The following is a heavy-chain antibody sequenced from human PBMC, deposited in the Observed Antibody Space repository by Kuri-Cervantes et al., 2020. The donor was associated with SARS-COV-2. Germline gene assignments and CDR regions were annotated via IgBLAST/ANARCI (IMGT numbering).Heavy chain of an antibody. D-gene: IGHD3-3*01. Sequence: SQTLSLTCAVSGYSISSGGYSWSWIRQPPGKGLEWIGSIYQAGSTFYNPSLKSRVSISLDRSKSQYSLNLSSVTAADTAVYYCVAAILGVDTVYFQHWGQGTLVTVSS. CDR1: GYSISSGGYS. J-gene: IGHJ1*01. CDR3: VAAILGVDTVYFQH. V-gene: IGHV4-30-2*01. CDR2: IYQAGST.